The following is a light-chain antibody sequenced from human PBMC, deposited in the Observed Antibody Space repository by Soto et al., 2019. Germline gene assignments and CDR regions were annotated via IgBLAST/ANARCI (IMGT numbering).Light chain of an antibody. J-gene: IGKJ1*01. CDR3: QQYHTYWT. V-gene: IGKV1-5*01. CDR2: DAS. CDR1: QSISSW. Sequence: DIPMTQSPSTLSASVGDRVTITCRASQSISSWLAWYQQKPGKAPKLLIFDASTLESGVPSRFSGSGSGTEFTLTISSLQPDDFATYNCQQYHTYWTFGQGTKVEIK.